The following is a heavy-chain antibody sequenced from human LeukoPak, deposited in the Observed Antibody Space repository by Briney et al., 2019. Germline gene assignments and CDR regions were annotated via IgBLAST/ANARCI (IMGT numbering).Heavy chain of an antibody. D-gene: IGHD2-8*01. CDR3: TSSIVLMVYVVDY. CDR1: GFTFSNAW. J-gene: IGHJ4*02. V-gene: IGHV3-15*07. CDR2: IKSKTDGGTT. Sequence: GGSLRLSCAASGFTFSNAWMNWVCQAPGKGLEWVGRIKSKTDGGTTDYAAPVKGRFTISRDDSKNTLYLQMNSLKTEDTAVYYCTSSIVLMVYVVDYWGQGTLVTVSS.